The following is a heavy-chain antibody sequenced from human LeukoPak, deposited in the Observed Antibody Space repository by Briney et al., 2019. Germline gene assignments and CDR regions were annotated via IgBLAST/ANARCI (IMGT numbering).Heavy chain of an antibody. Sequence: PSETLSLTCNVSGGYISRYYWNWIRQPPGKGLEWIGHLDYSGNTNYKPSLRSRASISIDTSKNHVSLKLTSVTAADTAVYFCARGVVARTFDHWGQGTLVTVSS. J-gene: IGHJ4*02. D-gene: IGHD3-3*01. CDR1: GGYISRYY. CDR3: ARGVVARTFDH. V-gene: IGHV4-59*01. CDR2: LDYSGNT.